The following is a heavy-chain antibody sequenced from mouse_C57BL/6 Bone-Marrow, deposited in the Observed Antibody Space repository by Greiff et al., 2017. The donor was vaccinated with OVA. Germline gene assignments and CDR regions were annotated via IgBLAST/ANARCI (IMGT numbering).Heavy chain of an antibody. D-gene: IGHD2-3*01. V-gene: IGHV5-9-1*02. CDR3: TREGSLDGYYPFAY. CDR1: GFTFSSYA. Sequence: EVMLVESGEGLVKPGGSLKLSCAASGFTFSSYAMSWVRQTPEKRLEWVAYISSGGDYIYYADTVKGRFTISRDNARNTLYLQMSSLKSEDTAMYYCTREGSLDGYYPFAYWGQGTLVTVSA. J-gene: IGHJ3*01. CDR2: ISSGGDYI.